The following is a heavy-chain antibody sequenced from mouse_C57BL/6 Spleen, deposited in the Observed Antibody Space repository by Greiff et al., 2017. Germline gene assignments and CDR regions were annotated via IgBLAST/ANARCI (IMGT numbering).Heavy chain of an antibody. J-gene: IGHJ2*01. V-gene: IGHV5-4*01. Sequence: EVKVVESGGGLVKPGGSLKLSCAASGFTFSSYAMSWVRQTPEKRLEWVATISDGGSYTYYPDNVKGRFTISRDNAKNNLYLQMSHLKSEDTAMYYCAREADSSGYHYWGQGTTLTVSS. CDR3: AREADSSGYHY. D-gene: IGHD3-2*02. CDR2: ISDGGSYT. CDR1: GFTFSSYA.